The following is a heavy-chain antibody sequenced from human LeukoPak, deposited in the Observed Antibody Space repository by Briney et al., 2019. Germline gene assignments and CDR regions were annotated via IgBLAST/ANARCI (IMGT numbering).Heavy chain of an antibody. J-gene: IGHJ5*02. CDR3: ARVEAAAGHPYGP. Sequence: SETLSLTCTVSGGSISSYYWSWVRQPPGKGLEGIGYIYYSGSTNYTPSLKSRVTISVDTSKNQFSLKLSSVTAADTAVYYCARVEAAAGHPYGPWGQGTLVTVSS. CDR1: GGSISSYY. V-gene: IGHV4-59*01. D-gene: IGHD6-13*01. CDR2: IYYSGST.